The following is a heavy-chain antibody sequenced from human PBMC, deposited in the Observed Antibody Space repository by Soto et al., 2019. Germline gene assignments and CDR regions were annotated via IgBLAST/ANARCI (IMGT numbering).Heavy chain of an antibody. CDR3: ARQDVRAWGRFDP. D-gene: IGHD7-27*01. V-gene: IGHV4-39*01. CDR2: IYYSGIT. CDR1: GGSVSSSTYY. Sequence: SETLSLTCTVSGGSVSSSTYYWGWIRQPPGKGLEWIGTIYYSGITYYNPSLQSRVTISVDTSKNQFSLRLSFVTAADAALYFCARQDVRAWGRFDPWGQGTLVTVS. J-gene: IGHJ5*02.